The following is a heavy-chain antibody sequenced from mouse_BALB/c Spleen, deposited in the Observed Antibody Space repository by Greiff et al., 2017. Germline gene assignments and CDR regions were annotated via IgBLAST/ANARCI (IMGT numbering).Heavy chain of an antibody. V-gene: IGHV1-7*01. CDR1: GYTFTSYW. CDR3: ERKDRYDQP. J-gene: IGHJ3*01. Sequence: QVQLQQSGAELAKPGASVKMSCTASGYTFTSYWMHWVKQRPGQGLEWIGYINPSTGYTEYNQKFQDKATLTADKSSSTAYMQLSSLTSEDSAVYYCERKDRYDQPWGKGTLVTVSA. CDR2: INPSTGYT. D-gene: IGHD2-14*01.